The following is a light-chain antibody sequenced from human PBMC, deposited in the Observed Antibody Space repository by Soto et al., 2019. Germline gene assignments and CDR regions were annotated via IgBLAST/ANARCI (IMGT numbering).Light chain of an antibody. CDR1: SSNIGAGYD. Sequence: QPVLTQPPSVSGAPGQTVTISCTGSSSNIGAGYDVHWYQQLPGTAPKLLIYGNSNRPSGVPDRFSGSKSGTSASLAITGLQADDEADYYCQSYDSSLVVFGGGTKVTVL. CDR3: QSYDSSLVV. CDR2: GNS. J-gene: IGLJ2*01. V-gene: IGLV1-40*01.